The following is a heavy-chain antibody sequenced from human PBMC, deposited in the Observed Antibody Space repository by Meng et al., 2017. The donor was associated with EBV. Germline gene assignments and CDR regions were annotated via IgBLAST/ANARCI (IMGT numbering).Heavy chain of an antibody. J-gene: IGHJ5*02. CDR3: ARGPYYYDSSGYYYGEFDP. D-gene: IGHD3-22*01. CDR2: MNPNSGNT. Sequence: QVQLAPSGAEVKKPGASVKVSFKASGYTFTSYDINWVRQATGQGLEWMGWMNPNSGNTGYAQKFQGRVTMTRNTSISTAYMELSSLRSEDTAVYYCARGPYYYDSSGYYYGEFDPWGQGTLVTVSS. CDR1: GYTFTSYD. V-gene: IGHV1-8*01.